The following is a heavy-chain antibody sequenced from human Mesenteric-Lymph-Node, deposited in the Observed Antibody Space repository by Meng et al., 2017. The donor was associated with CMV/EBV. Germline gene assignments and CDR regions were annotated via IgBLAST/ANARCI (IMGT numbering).Heavy chain of an antibody. CDR1: GFIFSRYW. CDR3: ARATAGGNDVYYYYYYGMDV. D-gene: IGHD1-1*01. Sequence: GESLKISCAASGFIFSRYWMHWVRQAPGKGLVLVSHINSDGSSTSYADSVKGRFTISRDNAKNTLYLQMNSLRAEDTAVYYCARATAGGNDVYYYYYYGMDVWGQGTTVTVSS. CDR2: INSDGSST. V-gene: IGHV3-74*01. J-gene: IGHJ6*02.